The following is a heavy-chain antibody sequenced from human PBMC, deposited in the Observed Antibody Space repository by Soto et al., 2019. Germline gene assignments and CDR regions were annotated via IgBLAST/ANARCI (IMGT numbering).Heavy chain of an antibody. V-gene: IGHV4-31*03. D-gene: IGHD6-13*01. CDR3: ARDKGSLNWFDP. CDR2: IYYSGST. J-gene: IGHJ5*02. CDR1: GGSISCGGYY. Sequence: QVQLQESGPGLVKPSQTLSLTCTVSGGSISCGGYYWSWIRQHPGKGLEWIGYIYYSGSTYYNPSLKSRVTISVDTSKNQFSLKLSSVTAADTAVYYCARDKGSLNWFDPWGQGTLVTVSS.